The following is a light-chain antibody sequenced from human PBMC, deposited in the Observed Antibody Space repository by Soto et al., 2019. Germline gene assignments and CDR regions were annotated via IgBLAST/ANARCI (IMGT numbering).Light chain of an antibody. CDR1: NSDIGSNI. CDR3: ATWDDSLNGV. V-gene: IGLV1-44*01. CDR2: TNN. Sequence: QSVLTQPPSVSGTPGQTVTISCSGSNSDIGSNIVNWYQHLPGTAPRVVIYTNNQRPSGVPDRFSGSKSGTSASLAISGLRSDDEADYYCATWDDSLNGVFGGGTKLTVL. J-gene: IGLJ3*02.